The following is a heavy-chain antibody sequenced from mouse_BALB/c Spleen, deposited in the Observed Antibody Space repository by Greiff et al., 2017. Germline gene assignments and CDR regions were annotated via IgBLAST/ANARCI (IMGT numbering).Heavy chain of an antibody. CDR1: GFTFSSFG. D-gene: IGHD4-1*01. J-gene: IGHJ2*01. Sequence: EVQLVESGGGLVKPGGSLKLSCAASGFTFSSFGMHWVRQAPEKGLEWVAYISSGSSTIYYAATVKGRFTISRDNPKNTLFLQMTSLRSEDTAMYYCARSLGRGFDYWGQGTTLTVSS. CDR3: ARSLGRGFDY. CDR2: ISSGSSTI. V-gene: IGHV5-17*02.